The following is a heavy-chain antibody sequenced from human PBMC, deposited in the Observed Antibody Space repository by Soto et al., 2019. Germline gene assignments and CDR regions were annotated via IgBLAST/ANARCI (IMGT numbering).Heavy chain of an antibody. CDR3: ARVPTDFWSGYSNWFDP. CDR2: IYFSGTT. J-gene: IGHJ5*02. CDR1: GDFVTSGSYY. D-gene: IGHD3-3*01. Sequence: QVQLQESGPGLVKPSQTLSLTCTVSGDFVTSGSYYWSWLRQPPGKGLEWIGYIYFSGTTNYNPSPKSRVTISGDTSKNLFSLRLSSVTAADTAVYYCARVPTDFWSGYSNWFDPWGQGTLVTVSS. V-gene: IGHV4-61*03.